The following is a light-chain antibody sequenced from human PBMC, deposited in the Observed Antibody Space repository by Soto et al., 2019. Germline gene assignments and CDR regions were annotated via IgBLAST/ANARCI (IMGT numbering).Light chain of an antibody. CDR3: QQYSSSPPEFT. CDR2: GAS. J-gene: IGKJ3*01. V-gene: IGKV3-20*01. Sequence: DIVLTQSPGTLSLSPGERATLSCRASQSVSSSYLAWYQQRPGQAPRLLIFGASYRATVIPDRFSGSGSGTDFTLTINRLEPEDFAVYDCQQYSSSPPEFTFGPGTRVDSK. CDR1: QSVSSSY.